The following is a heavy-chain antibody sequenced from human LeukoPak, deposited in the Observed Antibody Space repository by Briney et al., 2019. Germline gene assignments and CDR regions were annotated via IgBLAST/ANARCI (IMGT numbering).Heavy chain of an antibody. D-gene: IGHD2-2*01. CDR1: GGSISSGGYY. J-gene: IGHJ4*02. V-gene: IGHV4-31*03. CDR2: IYYSGST. CDR3: AREISHPCSSTSCSAFDY. Sequence: SETLSLTCTVSGGSISSGGYYWSWIRQHPGKGLEWIGYIYYSGSTYYNPSLESRVTISVDTSKNQFSLKLSSVTAADTAVYYCAREISHPCSSTSCSAFDYWGQGTLVTVSS.